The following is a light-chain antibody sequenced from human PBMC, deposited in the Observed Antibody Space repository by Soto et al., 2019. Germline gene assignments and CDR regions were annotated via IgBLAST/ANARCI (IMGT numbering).Light chain of an antibody. V-gene: IGKV1-39*01. CDR1: ETIGAN. J-gene: IGKJ2*01. CDR2: DAS. CDR3: QQSYTTVYS. Sequence: DIQMTQSPSSLSASVGYRVTLTCRASETIGANLNWYRQKLGKAPTLLIYDASTLQSGVPSRFSGLGSGTDFALTITSLQPDDSAAYYCQQSYTTVYSFGQGTKVDNK.